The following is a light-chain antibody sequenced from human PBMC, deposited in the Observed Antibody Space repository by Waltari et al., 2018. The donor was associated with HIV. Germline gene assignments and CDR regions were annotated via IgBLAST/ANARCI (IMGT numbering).Light chain of an antibody. V-gene: IGLV1-47*01. J-gene: IGLJ1*01. CDR2: KNI. Sequence: QSVLTQPPSASGTPGQRVTISCSGSYSNIGSDNVYWYQHLPGTAPKLLIYKNIQLPSGVPGRFSGSEAGASAYLAISGLRSEDEADYYCTGWDASLSEYVFGPGTRVTV. CDR1: YSNIGSDN. CDR3: TGWDASLSEYV.